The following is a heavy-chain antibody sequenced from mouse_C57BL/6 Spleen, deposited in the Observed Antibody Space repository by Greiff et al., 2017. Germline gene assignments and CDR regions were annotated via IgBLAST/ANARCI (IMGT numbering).Heavy chain of an antibody. V-gene: IGHV14-4*01. CDR3: TTPYYSNCFDY. Sequence: EVQLQQSGAELVRPGASVKLSCTASGFNIKDDYMHWVKQRPEQGLEWIGWIDPDNGDTEYASKFQGKATITADTSSNTAYLQLSSLTSEATAVYYCTTPYYSNCFDYWGQGTTLTVSS. D-gene: IGHD2-5*01. CDR2: IDPDNGDT. J-gene: IGHJ2*01. CDR1: GFNIKDDY.